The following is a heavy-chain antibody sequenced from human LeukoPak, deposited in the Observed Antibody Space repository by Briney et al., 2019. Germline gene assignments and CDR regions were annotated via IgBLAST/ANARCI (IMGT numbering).Heavy chain of an antibody. D-gene: IGHD1-26*01. CDR1: GGSFSGYY. Sequence: SETLSLTCAVYGGSFSGYYWSWIRQPPGKGLEWIGEINHSGSTNYNPSLKSRVTISVDTSKNQFSLKMSSVTAADTAVYYCARHRGWELLDYWGQGTLVTVSS. CDR3: ARHRGWELLDY. J-gene: IGHJ4*02. V-gene: IGHV4-34*01. CDR2: INHSGST.